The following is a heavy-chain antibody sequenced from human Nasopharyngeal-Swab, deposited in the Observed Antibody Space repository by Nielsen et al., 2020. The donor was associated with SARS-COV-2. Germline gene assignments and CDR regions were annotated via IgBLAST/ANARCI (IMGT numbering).Heavy chain of an antibody. CDR3: ARVSENCSGGSCGADVLYFDL. Sequence: WIRQPPGKGLEWSGEINHSGSTKYNPSLKSRVTISVDKSKNQFSLKLSSVTAADTAVYYCARVSENCSGGSCGADVLYFDLWGRGTLVTVSS. D-gene: IGHD2-15*01. J-gene: IGHJ2*01. CDR2: INHSGST. V-gene: IGHV4-34*01.